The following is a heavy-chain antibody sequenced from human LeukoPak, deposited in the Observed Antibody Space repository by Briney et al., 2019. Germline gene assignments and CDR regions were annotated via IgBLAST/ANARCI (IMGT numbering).Heavy chain of an antibody. V-gene: IGHV3-33*05. Sequence: GGSLRLSCTASGFTFSSCGMRWVRQAPGEGLEWVADVSSDGSHKHYADSVKGRFTVSRDNSQNTLYLQMNSLRAEDTAVYYCARTPPYDTSAYSGDFDYWGQGILVTVSS. D-gene: IGHD3-22*01. CDR3: ARTPPYDTSAYSGDFDY. J-gene: IGHJ4*02. CDR1: GFTFSSCG. CDR2: VSSDGSHK.